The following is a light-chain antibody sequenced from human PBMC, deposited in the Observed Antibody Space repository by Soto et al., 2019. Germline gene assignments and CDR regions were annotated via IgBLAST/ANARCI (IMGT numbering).Light chain of an antibody. Sequence: EVVMTQSPATLSVSPGERATLSCRASQSVGSNLAWYQQKPGQAPRLLIYTASTRVTGIPAKFSASGSGTEFTLTISRLEPEDFAVYYCQQRSNWPITFGQGTRLEI. CDR1: QSVGSN. CDR3: QQRSNWPIT. V-gene: IGKV3-15*01. CDR2: TAS. J-gene: IGKJ5*01.